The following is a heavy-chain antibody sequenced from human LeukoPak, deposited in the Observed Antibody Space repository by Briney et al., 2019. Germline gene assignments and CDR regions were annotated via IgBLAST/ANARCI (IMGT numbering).Heavy chain of an antibody. Sequence: SETLSLTCTVSGGSISSYYWSWIRQPPGKGLEWIGYICNSGSTNYNPSLKSRVTISVDTSKNQFSLKLNSVTAADTAVYYCAKDLIAAAGAVDYWGQGTLVTVSS. CDR1: GGSISSYY. CDR3: AKDLIAAAGAVDY. D-gene: IGHD6-13*01. V-gene: IGHV4-59*01. CDR2: ICNSGST. J-gene: IGHJ4*02.